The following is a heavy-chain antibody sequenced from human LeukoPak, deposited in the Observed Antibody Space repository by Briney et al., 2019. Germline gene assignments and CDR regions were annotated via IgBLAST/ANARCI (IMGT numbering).Heavy chain of an antibody. Sequence: GGSLRLSCAASGFTFSSYWMSWVRQAPGQGMEWVANIKQDGTEKYYVDSVKGRFTISRDNAKNSLYLQMNSLRVEDTAVYYCAKVAKYYYGSETYYFFEHWGQGTPVTASS. CDR2: IKQDGTEK. CDR1: GFTFSSYW. D-gene: IGHD3-10*01. V-gene: IGHV3-7*01. CDR3: AKVAKYYYGSETYYFFEH. J-gene: IGHJ4*02.